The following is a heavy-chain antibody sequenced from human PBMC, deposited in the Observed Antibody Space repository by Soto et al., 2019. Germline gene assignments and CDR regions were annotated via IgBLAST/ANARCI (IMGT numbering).Heavy chain of an antibody. CDR1: GGSIISSSYC. V-gene: IGHV4-39*01. CDR2: IYYSGST. Sequence: SETLSLTCTVSGGSIISSSYCWGWIRQPPGKGLEWIGSIYYSGSTYYNPSLKSRVTISVDTSKNQFSLKLSSVTAADTAVYYCATQEVGGSYVYTFDPWGQGTLVTVSS. D-gene: IGHD1-26*01. CDR3: ATQEVGGSYVYTFDP. J-gene: IGHJ5*02.